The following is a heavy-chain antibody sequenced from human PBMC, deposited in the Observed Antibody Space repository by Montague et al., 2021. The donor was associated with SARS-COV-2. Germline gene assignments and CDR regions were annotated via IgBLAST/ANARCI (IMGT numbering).Heavy chain of an antibody. CDR3: AKSGGSYSRPHSYFDY. CDR2: ISGSSGST. V-gene: IGHV3-23*01. J-gene: IGHJ4*02. Sequence: SWVRQAPGKGLEWVSAISGSSGSTYYADSVKGRFTISRDNSKNTLYLQMNSLRAEDTAVYYCAKSGGSYSRPHSYFDYWGQGTLVTVSS. D-gene: IGHD1-26*01.